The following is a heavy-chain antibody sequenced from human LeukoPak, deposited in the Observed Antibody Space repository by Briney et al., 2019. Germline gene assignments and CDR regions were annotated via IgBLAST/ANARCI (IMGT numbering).Heavy chain of an antibody. CDR2: IYHSGST. CDR1: GYSISSGYY. Sequence: PSETLSLTCAVSGYSISSGYYWGWIRQPPGKGLEWIGSIYHSGSTYYNPSLKSRVTISVDTSKNQFSLKLSSVTAADTAVYYCARLRPNTIFGVVMSHVDVWGKGTTVTVSS. CDR3: ARLRPNTIFGVVMSHVDV. D-gene: IGHD3-3*01. J-gene: IGHJ6*04. V-gene: IGHV4-38-2*01.